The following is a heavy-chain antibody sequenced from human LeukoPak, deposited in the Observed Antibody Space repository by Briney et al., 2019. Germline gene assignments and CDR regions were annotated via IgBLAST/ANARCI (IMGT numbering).Heavy chain of an antibody. J-gene: IGHJ4*02. Sequence: GASVKVSCKVSGYTLTELSMHWVRQAPGKGLEWMGGFDPEDGETIYAQKFQGRVTMTEDTSADTAYMELSSLRSEDTAVYYCAREVRFLEWSLYYFDYWGQGTLVTVSS. V-gene: IGHV1-24*01. D-gene: IGHD3-3*01. CDR2: FDPEDGET. CDR3: AREVRFLEWSLYYFDY. CDR1: GYTLTELS.